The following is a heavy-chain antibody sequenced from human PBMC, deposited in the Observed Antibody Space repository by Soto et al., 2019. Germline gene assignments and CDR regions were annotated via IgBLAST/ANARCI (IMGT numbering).Heavy chain of an antibody. D-gene: IGHD2-2*01. CDR3: AKVASPIVVVPSAMIWFDP. J-gene: IGHJ5*02. V-gene: IGHV3-23*01. Sequence: PGGSLILSCAASGVTFSSYAMSWGRQAPGKGLEWVSAISGSGGSTYYADSVKGRFTISRDNSKNTLYLQMNSLRAEDTAVYYCAKVASPIVVVPSAMIWFDPWGQGTLVTVSS. CDR1: GVTFSSYA. CDR2: ISGSGGST.